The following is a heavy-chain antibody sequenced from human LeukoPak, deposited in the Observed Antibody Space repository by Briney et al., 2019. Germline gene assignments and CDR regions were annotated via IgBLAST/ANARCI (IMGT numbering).Heavy chain of an antibody. D-gene: IGHD2-15*01. J-gene: IGHJ5*02. CDR2: IYTSGST. V-gene: IGHV4-61*02. CDR3: AIDSVDNCSGGSCYSGGLDP. Sequence: SETLSLTCTVSGGSLSSGSYYWSWVRQPAGTGLEWIGRIYTSGSTNYNPSLKSRVTISVDPSKHQFSLKLSSVTAADTAVYYCAIDSVDNCSGGSCYSGGLDPWGQGPLVTVSS. CDR1: GGSLSSGSYY.